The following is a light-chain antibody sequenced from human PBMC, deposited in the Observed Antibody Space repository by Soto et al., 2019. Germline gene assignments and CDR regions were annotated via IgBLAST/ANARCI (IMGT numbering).Light chain of an antibody. V-gene: IGKV3D-20*01. J-gene: IGKJ3*01. CDR2: DAY. CDR1: QYVSSNY. Sequence: IVLTQSPATLSLSPGERVTLSCGASQYVSSNYLAWYQQKPGLAPRLLIYDAYTRATGIPDRFSGSGSGTDFTLTIKSLQSEDFAVYFCEQYDNLPLTLGPGTKVDIK. CDR3: EQYDNLPLT.